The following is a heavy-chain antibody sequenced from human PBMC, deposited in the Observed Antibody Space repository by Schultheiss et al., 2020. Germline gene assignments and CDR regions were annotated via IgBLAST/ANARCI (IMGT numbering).Heavy chain of an antibody. J-gene: IGHJ5*02. Sequence: SETLSLTCTVSGGSISSSSYYWGWIRQPPGKGLEWIGSIYYSGSTDYNPSLKSRVTISVDTSKNQFSLKLSSVTAADTAVYYCARAQLGYCSSTSCRRFDPWGQGTLVTVSS. V-gene: IGHV4-39*07. D-gene: IGHD2-2*01. CDR3: ARAQLGYCSSTSCRRFDP. CDR1: GGSISSSSYY. CDR2: IYYSGST.